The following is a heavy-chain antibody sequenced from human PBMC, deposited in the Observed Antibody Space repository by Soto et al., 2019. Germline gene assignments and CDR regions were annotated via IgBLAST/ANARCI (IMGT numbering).Heavy chain of an antibody. CDR3: ARDDVGWNYEAAGYFDY. V-gene: IGHV1-69*13. CDR1: GYTFSTYA. CDR2: IIPIFGTA. Sequence: ASVKVSCKSSGYTFSTYAISWVRQAPGQGLEWMGGIIPIFGTANYAQKFQGRVTITADESTSTAYMELSSLRSEDTAVYYCARDDVGWNYEAAGYFDYWGQGTLVTVSS. J-gene: IGHJ4*02. D-gene: IGHD1-7*01.